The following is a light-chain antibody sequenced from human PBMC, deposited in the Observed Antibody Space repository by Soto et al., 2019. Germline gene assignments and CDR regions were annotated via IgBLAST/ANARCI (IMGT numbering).Light chain of an antibody. CDR1: NSNIGTYT. CDR2: TDY. V-gene: IGLV1-44*01. J-gene: IGLJ3*02. CDR3: ASWDDSLSGGV. Sequence: ELTQPPSASGTPGQRVIISCSGSNSNIGTYTVNWYQQLPGTAPKLLIYTDYQRPSGVPDRFSGSRSGTSASLAISGLQSEDEADYYCASWDDSLSGGVFGGGTKVTVL.